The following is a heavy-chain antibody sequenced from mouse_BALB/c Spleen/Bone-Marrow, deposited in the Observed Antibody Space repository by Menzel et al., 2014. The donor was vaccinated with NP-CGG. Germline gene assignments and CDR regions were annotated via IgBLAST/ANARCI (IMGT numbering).Heavy chain of an antibody. D-gene: IGHD1-1*01. V-gene: IGHV14-3*02. CDR2: IDPANGNT. Sequence: EVQLQQSGAELVKPGASVKLSCTASGFNIKDTYMHWVKQRPEQGLEWIGRIDPANGNTKYDPKFQGKATITADTSSNTAYLQLSIRESEDATDDYCASYYDGSSRFACWRQGTLVTV. J-gene: IGHJ3*01. CDR3: ASYYDGSSRFAC. CDR1: GFNIKDTY.